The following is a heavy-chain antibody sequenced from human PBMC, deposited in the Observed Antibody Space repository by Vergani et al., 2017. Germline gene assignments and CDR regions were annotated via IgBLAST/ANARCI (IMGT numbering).Heavy chain of an antibody. V-gene: IGHV3-21*01. CDR1: GFTFSSYS. D-gene: IGHD2-21*02. CDR2: ISGFSSYL. J-gene: IGHJ6*03. CDR3: ARDPVTGPLIWNYYMDV. Sequence: EILLVESGGGLVNPGGSLRLSCAASGFTFSSYSMNWVRQAPGKGLEWVSSISGFSSYLYYADSVKGRFTISRDNAKDSLYLQMNSLRAEDTAVYYCARDPVTGPLIWNYYMDVWGKGTPVTVSS.